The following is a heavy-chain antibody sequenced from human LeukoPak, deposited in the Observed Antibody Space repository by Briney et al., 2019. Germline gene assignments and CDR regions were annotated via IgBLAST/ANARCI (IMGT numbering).Heavy chain of an antibody. V-gene: IGHV4-39*07. Sequence: SETLSLTCTVSGGSISSNSYYWGWIRQSPGKGLEWIANIYYSGSTYYNPSLKSRVTISVDTSKSQFSLELSSVTAADTAIYYCARVSDSRAVGPFDYWGQGTLVTASS. CDR3: ARVSDSRAVGPFDY. J-gene: IGHJ4*02. CDR1: GGSISSNSYY. CDR2: IYYSGST. D-gene: IGHD3-10*01.